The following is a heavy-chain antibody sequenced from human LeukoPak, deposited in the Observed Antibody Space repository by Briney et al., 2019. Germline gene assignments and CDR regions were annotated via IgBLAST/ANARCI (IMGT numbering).Heavy chain of an antibody. CDR1: GGSISSYY. Sequence: SETLCLTCTASGGSISSYYWSWIRQPPGKGLEWIGYIYYSGSTSYHPSLKSRDTISVHTSKIQCSLELSSVTAADTDVYYCARIAAAAFDYWGQGTLVTVSS. V-gene: IGHV4-59*08. CDR2: IYYSGST. D-gene: IGHD6-13*01. CDR3: ARIAAAAFDY. J-gene: IGHJ4*02.